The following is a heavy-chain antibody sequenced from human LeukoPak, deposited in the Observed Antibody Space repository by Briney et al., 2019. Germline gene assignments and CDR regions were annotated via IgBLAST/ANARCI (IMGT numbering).Heavy chain of an antibody. Sequence: ASVKVSCKASGYTFTSYYMHWVRQAPGQGLEWMGIINPSGGSTSYAQKFQGRVTMTRDMSTSTVYMELSSLRSEDTAVYYCARMYYYGSGSYYNDYWGQGTLVTVSS. CDR3: ARMYYYGSGSYYNDY. V-gene: IGHV1-46*01. CDR2: INPSGGST. D-gene: IGHD3-10*01. J-gene: IGHJ4*02. CDR1: GYTFTSYY.